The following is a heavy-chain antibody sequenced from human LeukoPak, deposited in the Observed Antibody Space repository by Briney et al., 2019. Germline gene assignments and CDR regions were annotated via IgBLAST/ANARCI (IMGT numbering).Heavy chain of an antibody. J-gene: IGHJ4*02. Sequence: ASVKVSCKASGYTFTSYGISWVRQAPGQGLEWMGWISAYNGNTNYAQKLQGRVTMTTDTSTSIAYMELRSPRSDDTAVYYCARDSHYYDSSGYYYGLVFDYWGQGTLVTVSS. V-gene: IGHV1-18*01. CDR1: GYTFTSYG. CDR2: ISAYNGNT. D-gene: IGHD3-22*01. CDR3: ARDSHYYDSSGYYYGLVFDY.